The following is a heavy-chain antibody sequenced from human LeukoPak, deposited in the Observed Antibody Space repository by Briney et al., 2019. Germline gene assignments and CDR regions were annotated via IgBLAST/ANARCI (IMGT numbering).Heavy chain of an antibody. J-gene: IGHJ5*02. CDR1: GYTFTSYD. CDR2: MNPNSGNT. D-gene: IGHD2-2*02. Sequence: GASVKVSCKASGYTFTSYDINWVRQATGRGLEWMGWMNPNSGNTGYAQKFQGRVTMTRNTSISTAYMELSSLRSEDAAVYYCARGALGDCSSTSCYTGWFDPWGQGTLVTVSS. V-gene: IGHV1-8*01. CDR3: ARGALGDCSSTSCYTGWFDP.